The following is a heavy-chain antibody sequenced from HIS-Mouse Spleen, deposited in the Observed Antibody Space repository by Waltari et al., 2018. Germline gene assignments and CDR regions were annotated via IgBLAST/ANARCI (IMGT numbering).Heavy chain of an antibody. CDR2: ISSSSSTI. V-gene: IGHV3-48*01. CDR1: GFTFSSYS. Sequence: EVQLVESGGGLVQPGGSLRLSCAASGFTFSSYSMNWVRQAPGKGLWGGSYISSSSSTIYYADSGKGRFTISRDNAKNSLYLQMNSLRAEDTAVYYCARGASGSYYLVSVSDYWGQGTLVTVSS. J-gene: IGHJ4*02. CDR3: ARGASGSYYLVSVSDY. D-gene: IGHD1-26*01.